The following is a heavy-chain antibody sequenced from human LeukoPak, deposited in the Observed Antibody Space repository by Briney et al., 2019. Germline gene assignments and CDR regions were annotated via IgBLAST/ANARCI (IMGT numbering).Heavy chain of an antibody. Sequence: GASVKVSCKASGYTFTGYYMHWVRQAPGQGLEXXXXXXXXXXXXNYAQKFQGRVTMTRDTSISTAYMELSRLRSDDTAVYYCARDNKPTYVWGSSRPTRTNWFDPWGQGTLVTVSS. J-gene: IGHJ5*02. CDR2: XXXXXXXX. V-gene: IGHV1-2*02. D-gene: IGHD3-16*01. CDR3: ARDNKPTYVWGSSRPTRTNWFDP. CDR1: GYTFTGYY.